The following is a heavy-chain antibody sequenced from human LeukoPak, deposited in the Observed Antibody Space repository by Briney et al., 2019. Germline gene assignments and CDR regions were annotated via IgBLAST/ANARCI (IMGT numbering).Heavy chain of an antibody. D-gene: IGHD3-10*01. CDR2: VHADGDFT. CDR3: ARDRGQVGSPNVSPNTGAFDI. J-gene: IGHJ3*02. Sequence: GGSLRLSCSASGLTFSHYAMTWVRQAPGKGLEWVSSVHADGDFTYYADSVRGRFTVSRDNSESSLYLQMNGLKAEDTAVYYCARDRGQVGSPNVSPNTGAFDIWGQGTMVTVSS. V-gene: IGHV3-23*01. CDR1: GLTFSHYA.